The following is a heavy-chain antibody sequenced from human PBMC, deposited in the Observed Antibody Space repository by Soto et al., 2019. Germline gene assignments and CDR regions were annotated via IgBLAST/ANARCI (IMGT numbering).Heavy chain of an antibody. CDR3: SRPMIVLLISLFYH. CDR2: ISSSGGNT. J-gene: IGHJ1*01. Sequence: GGSLRLSCVVSEFTFSTYAMSWVRQAPGKGLEWGSTISSSGGNTYYADSVKGRFTISRDNSKNTLYLQMNSLRAGDTAVYYCSRPMIVLLISLFYHWGQGTLVTVDS. V-gene: IGHV3-23*01. D-gene: IGHD3-22*01. CDR1: EFTFSTYA.